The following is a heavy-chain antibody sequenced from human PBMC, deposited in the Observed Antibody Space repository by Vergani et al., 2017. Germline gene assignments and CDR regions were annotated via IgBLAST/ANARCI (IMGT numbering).Heavy chain of an antibody. D-gene: IGHD5-18*01. CDR3: TRAKRGYSYGYSDY. Sequence: EVQLVESGGGLVQPGRSLRLSCTASGFTFGDYAMSWFRQAPGKGLEWVGFIRSKVYGGTTEYAASVKGRFTISRDDSKSIAYLQMNSLKTEDTAVYYCTRAKRGYSYGYSDYWGEGTLVTVSS. CDR2: IRSKVYGGTT. CDR1: GFTFGDYA. J-gene: IGHJ4*02. V-gene: IGHV3-49*03.